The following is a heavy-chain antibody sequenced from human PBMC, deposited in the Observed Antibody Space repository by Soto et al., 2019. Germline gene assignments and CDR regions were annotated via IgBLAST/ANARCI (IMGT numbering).Heavy chain of an antibody. J-gene: IGHJ5*01. V-gene: IGHV4-30-2*01. D-gene: IGHD2-8*01. Sequence: SETLSLTCTVSGDSISSGGYSWSWIRQPPGKGLEWIGYIYHSGSTYYNPSLKSRVTINPDRSKNQFSLQLNSVTPEDTAVYYCVRLIGNSWLDSWGQGTLVTVSS. CDR2: IYHSGST. CDR3: VRLIGNSWLDS. CDR1: GDSISSGGYS.